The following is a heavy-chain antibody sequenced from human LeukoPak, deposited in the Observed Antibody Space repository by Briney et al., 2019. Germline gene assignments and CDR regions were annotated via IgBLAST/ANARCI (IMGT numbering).Heavy chain of an antibody. D-gene: IGHD5/OR15-5a*01. V-gene: IGHV1-2*02. J-gene: IGHJ5*02. CDR3: ARGEVSFDP. Sequence: ASVKVSCKTSGDTFTGYYMHWVRQAPGQGLEWMGWINPNTGGTYYAQKFQGRVTMTWDTSIITAYMELSRLTSDDTAVYYCARGEVSFDPWGQGTLDTVSS. CDR2: INPNTGGT. CDR1: GDTFTGYY.